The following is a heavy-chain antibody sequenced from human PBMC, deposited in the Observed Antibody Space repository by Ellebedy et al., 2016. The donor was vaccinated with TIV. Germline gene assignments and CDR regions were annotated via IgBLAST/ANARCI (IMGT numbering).Heavy chain of an antibody. J-gene: IGHJ4*02. V-gene: IGHV3-53*01. CDR2: LYSDGST. CDR3: ARRHSGYSDDY. CDR1: GFIFSDHW. Sequence: GEFLKISCVASGFIFSDHWMTWVRQTPEKGLEWVAVLYSDGSTYYADSLKGRFTISRDDSRNTLYLQMNSLTVDDTAMYYCARRHSGYSDDYWGQGTLVTVSS. D-gene: IGHD5-12*01.